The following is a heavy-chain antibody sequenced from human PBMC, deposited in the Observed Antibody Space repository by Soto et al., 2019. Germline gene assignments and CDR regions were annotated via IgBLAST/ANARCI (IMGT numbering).Heavy chain of an antibody. CDR3: AKAPSGAWLLLGY. CDR1: GGTFSSYA. Sequence: SVKVSCKASGGTFSSYAISWVRQAPGQGLEWMGGIIPIFGTANYAQKFQGRVTITADESTSTAYMELSSLRSEDTAVYYCAKAPSGAWLLLGYWGQGTLVTVSS. D-gene: IGHD3-22*01. J-gene: IGHJ4*02. V-gene: IGHV1-69*13. CDR2: IIPIFGTA.